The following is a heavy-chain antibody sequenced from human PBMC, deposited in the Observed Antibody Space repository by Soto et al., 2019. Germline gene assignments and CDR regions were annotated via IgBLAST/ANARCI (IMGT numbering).Heavy chain of an antibody. D-gene: IGHD1-26*01. V-gene: IGHV1-18*04. J-gene: IGHJ5*02. CDR2: ISAYNGNT. Sequence: QVQLVQSGAEVKKPGASVKVSCKASGYTFTSYGISWVRQAPGQGLEWMGWISAYNGNTNYAQKLQGRVTMTTDTSTSTAYVELRSLSSDDTAVYYCARDSGSYFGSAGNWFDPWGQGTLVTVSS. CDR3: ARDSGSYFGSAGNWFDP. CDR1: GYTFTSYG.